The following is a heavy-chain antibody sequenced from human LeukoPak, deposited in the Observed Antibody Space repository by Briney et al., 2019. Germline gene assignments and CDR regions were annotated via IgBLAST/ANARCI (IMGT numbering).Heavy chain of an antibody. CDR1: GGSISISNYY. CDR3: AREGSGGYYYMDV. D-gene: IGHD3-3*01. V-gene: IGHV4-39*07. CDR2: MSYSGRT. J-gene: IGHJ6*03. Sequence: SETLSLTCTVSGGSISISNYYWGWIRQPPGKGLEWIGSMSYSGRTYYNPSLKTRVTVSLDTSKNQFSLNLISVTAADTAVYYCAREGSGGYYYMDVWGKGTTVTISS.